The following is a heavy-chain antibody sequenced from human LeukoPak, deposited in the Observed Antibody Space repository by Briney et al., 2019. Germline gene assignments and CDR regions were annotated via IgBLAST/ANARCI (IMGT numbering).Heavy chain of an antibody. D-gene: IGHD6-19*01. V-gene: IGHV3-73*01. Sequence: GGSLRLSCAASGFTFSGSAMHWVRQASGKGLEWVGRIRSKANSYATAYAASVKGRFTISRDDSKNTAYLQMNSLKTEDTAVYYCTRHGTPGIAVADGNSDYWGQGTLVTVSS. CDR1: GFTFSGSA. J-gene: IGHJ4*02. CDR2: IRSKANSYAT. CDR3: TRHGTPGIAVADGNSDY.